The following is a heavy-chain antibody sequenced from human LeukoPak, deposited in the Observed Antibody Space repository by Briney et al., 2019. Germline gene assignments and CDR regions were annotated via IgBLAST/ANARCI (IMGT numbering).Heavy chain of an antibody. Sequence: GESLKISCKGSGYSFTSYRIGWVRQMPGKGLEWMGIIYPGDSDTRYSPSFQGQVTISADKSISTAYLQWSSLKASDTAMYYCARHRRYCSGGSCYLLGPVDYWGQGTLVTVSS. J-gene: IGHJ4*02. D-gene: IGHD2-15*01. CDR1: GYSFTSYR. CDR2: IYPGDSDT. CDR3: ARHRRYCSGGSCYLLGPVDY. V-gene: IGHV5-51*01.